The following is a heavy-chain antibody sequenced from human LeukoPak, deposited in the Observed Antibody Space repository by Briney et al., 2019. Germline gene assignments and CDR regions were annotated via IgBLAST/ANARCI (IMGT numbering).Heavy chain of an antibody. D-gene: IGHD3-16*01. CDR1: GASIGSYY. V-gene: IGHV4-59*01. Sequence: SETLSLTCTVSGASIGSYYWSWIREPPGKGLEWIAYIHYTGSTNYNPSLKSRVTISIDTSKNQFSLKLSSVTAADTAVYYCARDQTPKGGAFDIWGQGTMVTVSS. CDR3: ARDQTPKGGAFDI. CDR2: IHYTGST. J-gene: IGHJ3*02.